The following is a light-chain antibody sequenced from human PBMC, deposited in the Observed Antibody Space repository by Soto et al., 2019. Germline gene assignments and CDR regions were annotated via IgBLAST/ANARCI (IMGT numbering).Light chain of an antibody. CDR3: QQYNNWPPYT. J-gene: IGKJ2*01. CDR1: QSVSSN. Sequence: DTVMTHSPATLSVSPGERATPSCRASQSVSSNLAWYQQKPGQASRLLIYGASTRATGIPVRVSGSGCGTECTLTINSLQSEDFAVYYCQQYNNWPPYTFGQGTKLEIK. CDR2: GAS. V-gene: IGKV3-15*01.